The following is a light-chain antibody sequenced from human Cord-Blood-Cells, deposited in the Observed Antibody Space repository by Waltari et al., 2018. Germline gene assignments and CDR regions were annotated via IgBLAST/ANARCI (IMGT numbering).Light chain of an antibody. CDR3: WSYAGSSTFV. CDR1: SSDVGSYNL. CDR2: EGS. Sequence: SALTQPASVSGSPGQSITISCTGTSSDVGSYNLVSWYQQHPGKAPKLMIYEGSKRMSGVSNRFAGSKAGMTASLTISALQAEDEAGYYCWSYAGSSTFVFGTGTKVTVL. J-gene: IGLJ1*01. V-gene: IGLV2-23*01.